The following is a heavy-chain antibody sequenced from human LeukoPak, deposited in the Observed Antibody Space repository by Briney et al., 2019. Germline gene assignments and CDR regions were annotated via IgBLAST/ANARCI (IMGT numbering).Heavy chain of an antibody. D-gene: IGHD2-21*02. CDR1: GFTFTNYA. Sequence: GGSLRLSCAASGFTFTNYAMNWVRQAQGKELEWVSGISDSGATTYFADSVKGRFTIYRDNSKKTLYLQMNGLRAEDTAVYYCAKGDWSTRWTFFDWWGQGTLGTVSA. V-gene: IGHV3-23*01. CDR2: ISDSGATT. CDR3: AKGDWSTRWTFFDW. J-gene: IGHJ4*02.